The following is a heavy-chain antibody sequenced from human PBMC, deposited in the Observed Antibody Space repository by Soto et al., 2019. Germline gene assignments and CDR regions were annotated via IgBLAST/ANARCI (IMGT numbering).Heavy chain of an antibody. Sequence: GGSLRLSCAASGFTFSSYSMNWVRQAPGKGLEWVSSISSSSSYIYYADSVKGRFTISRDNAKNSLYLQMNSLRAEDTAVYYCASAWRGSGVFDYWGQGTLVTVSS. D-gene: IGHD2-15*01. CDR3: ASAWRGSGVFDY. V-gene: IGHV3-21*01. CDR1: GFTFSSYS. CDR2: ISSSSSYI. J-gene: IGHJ4*02.